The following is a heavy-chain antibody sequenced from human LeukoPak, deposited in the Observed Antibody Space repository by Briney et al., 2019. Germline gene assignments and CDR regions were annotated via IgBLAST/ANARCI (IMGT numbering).Heavy chain of an antibody. V-gene: IGHV4-59*08. J-gene: IGHJ3*02. CDR2: IYYTGST. CDR3: ASQRPPGRIDAAFDI. D-gene: IGHD3-10*01. Sequence: PSETLSLTCTVSGGSISSYSWSWIRQPPGKGLEWIGYIYYTGSTNYNPSLKSRVTISVDTSKNQFSLKLSSVTAADTAVYYCASQRPPGRIDAAFDIWGQGTMVTVSS. CDR1: GGSISSYS.